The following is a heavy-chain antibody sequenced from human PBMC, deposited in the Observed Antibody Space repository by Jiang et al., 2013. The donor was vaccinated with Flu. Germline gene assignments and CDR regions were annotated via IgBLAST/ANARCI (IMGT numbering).Heavy chain of an antibody. Sequence: VQLVESGAEVKKPGESLKISCEISGYRFTNYWIAWVRQMPGRGLEWMGIINPDDSDTKYSPSFQGQVTISADKSISTAFLQWSSLKASDTAIYYCARRGLVQGSRGAYAGALDIWGPGTMVTVSS. CDR2: INPDDSDT. J-gene: IGHJ3*02. CDR3: ARRGLVQGSRGAYAGALDI. V-gene: IGHV5-51*03. D-gene: IGHD3/OR15-3a*01. CDR1: GYRFTNYW.